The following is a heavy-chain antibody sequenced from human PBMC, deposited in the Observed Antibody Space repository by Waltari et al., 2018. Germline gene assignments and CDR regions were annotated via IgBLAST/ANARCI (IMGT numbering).Heavy chain of an antibody. CDR2: IDHRGSS. D-gene: IGHD4-17*01. CDR1: GGSFSGYY. CDR3: ARSGPYYGDDVPPYYYGMDV. V-gene: IGHV4-34*01. Sequence: QVQLQQWGAGLLKPSETLSLTCAVYGGSFSGYYWSWVRQPPGQGLEWIGEIDHRGSSNYNPSLKSRVTVSVDASKNQFSRKLSSVTAADTAVYYCARSGPYYGDDVPPYYYGMDVWGQGTTVTVSS. J-gene: IGHJ6*02.